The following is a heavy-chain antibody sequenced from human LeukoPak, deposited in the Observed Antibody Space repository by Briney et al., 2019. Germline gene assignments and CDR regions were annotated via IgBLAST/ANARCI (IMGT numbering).Heavy chain of an antibody. D-gene: IGHD2-2*01. CDR1: GFTFSSHW. Sequence: GGSLRLSCAGSGFTFSSHWMTWVRQAPGKGLEWVANIKQDGSEKYSVDSVKGRFTISRDNAKNSLYLQMNTLRPEDTAVYYCARENSHQLPYTPDYWGQGTLVTVSS. CDR2: IKQDGSEK. V-gene: IGHV3-7*01. CDR3: ARENSHQLPYTPDY. J-gene: IGHJ4*02.